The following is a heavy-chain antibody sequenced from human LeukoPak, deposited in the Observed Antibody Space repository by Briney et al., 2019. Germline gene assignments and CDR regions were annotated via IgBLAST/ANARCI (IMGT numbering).Heavy chain of an antibody. CDR1: GGSISSSSYY. V-gene: IGHV4-39*07. CDR3: ARAILTGYYNGFVDY. Sequence: SETLSLTCTVSGGSISSSSYYWSWIRQPPGKGLEWIGEINHSGSTNYNPSLKSRVTISVDTSKNQFSLKLSSVTAADTAVYYCARAILTGYYNGFVDYWGQGTLVTVSS. CDR2: INHSGST. J-gene: IGHJ4*02. D-gene: IGHD3-9*01.